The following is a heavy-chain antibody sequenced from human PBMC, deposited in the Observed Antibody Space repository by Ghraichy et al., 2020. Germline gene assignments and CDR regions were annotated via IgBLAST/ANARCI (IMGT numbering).Heavy chain of an antibody. V-gene: IGHV1-46*01. CDR3: VRVTSDSWAATFDF. D-gene: IGHD4-11*01. Sequence: ASVKVSCKASGYTFTSHYIHWVRQAPGGGLEWMGIINPSGGSASYAQQFQGRVTMIRDTTTTTVYIQLHSLTSEDTAVYYCVRVTSDSWAATFDFWGQGTLVTVSS. CDR1: GYTFTSHY. J-gene: IGHJ4*02. CDR2: INPSGGSA.